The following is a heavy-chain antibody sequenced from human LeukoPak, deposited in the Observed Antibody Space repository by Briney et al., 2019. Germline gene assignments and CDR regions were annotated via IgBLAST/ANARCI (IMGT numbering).Heavy chain of an antibody. D-gene: IGHD5-24*01. CDR3: ASFRDGHNSYLDY. J-gene: IGHJ4*02. CDR1: GGSISSGGYY. Sequence: PSETLSLTCTVSGGSISSGGYYWSWIRQHPGKGLEWIGYIYYSGSTYYNPSLKSRVTISVDTSKNQFSLKLSSVTAADTAVYYCASFRDGHNSYLDYWGQGTLVTVSS. V-gene: IGHV4-31*03. CDR2: IYYSGST.